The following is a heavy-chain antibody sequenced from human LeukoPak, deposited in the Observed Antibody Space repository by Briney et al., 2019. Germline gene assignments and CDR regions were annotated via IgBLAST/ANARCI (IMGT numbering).Heavy chain of an antibody. CDR1: GGSFSGYY. V-gene: IGHV4-34*01. CDR3: ARTTASFITMVRLYYFDY. Sequence: PSETLSLTCAVYGGSFSGYYWSWIRQPPGKGLEWIGEINHSGSTNYNPSLKSRVTISVDTSKNQFSLKPSSVTAADTAVYYCARTTASFITMVRLYYFDYWGQGTLVTVSS. J-gene: IGHJ4*02. D-gene: IGHD3-10*01. CDR2: INHSGST.